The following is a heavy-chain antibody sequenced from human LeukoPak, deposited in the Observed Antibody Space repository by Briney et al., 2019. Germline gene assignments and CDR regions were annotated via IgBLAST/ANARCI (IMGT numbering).Heavy chain of an antibody. V-gene: IGHV4-61*01. CDR3: GRWYEY. Sequence: KPSAPLSLTCTVAGGSISSGSYYWSWIRHPTGKGLAWIWHMDYSGTTHYNPSLKRRVTISVDTSKNQFSLKLTSVTAADTAMYHGGRWYEYWGPGSLVTVSS. CDR1: GGSISSGSYY. D-gene: IGHD2-15*01. CDR2: MDYSGTT. J-gene: IGHJ4*02.